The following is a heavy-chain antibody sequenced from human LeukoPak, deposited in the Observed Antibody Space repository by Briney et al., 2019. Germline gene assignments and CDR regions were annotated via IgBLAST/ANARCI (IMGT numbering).Heavy chain of an antibody. J-gene: IGHJ3*02. V-gene: IGHV3-7*01. CDR3: ARDFSPSISGSVGYDAFDI. CDR2: IRRDGSVK. D-gene: IGHD6-19*01. Sequence: PGGSLRLSSVGSGFSFSDSWMTWVRQVPGKGLEWVANIRRDGSVKNYVDSVRGRFTVSRDNAKNSLYLQMNDLRAEDTAIYYCARDFSPSISGSVGYDAFDILGQGTMVTVSS. CDR1: GFSFSDSW.